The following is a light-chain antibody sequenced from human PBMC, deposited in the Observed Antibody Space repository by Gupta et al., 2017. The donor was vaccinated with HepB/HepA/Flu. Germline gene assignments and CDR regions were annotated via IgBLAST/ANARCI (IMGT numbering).Light chain of an antibody. J-gene: IGKJ3*01. Sequence: TYSPSSFSSSVGDRVTIACQASQDISSYLNWYQQKPGQAPKVLIYDASNLETGVPSRFSGSGSGTHFTFTISSLQPEDIATYYCQHCENLPSFTFGHGTKVYIK. CDR3: QHCENLPSFT. V-gene: IGKV1-33*01. CDR2: DAS. CDR1: QDISSY.